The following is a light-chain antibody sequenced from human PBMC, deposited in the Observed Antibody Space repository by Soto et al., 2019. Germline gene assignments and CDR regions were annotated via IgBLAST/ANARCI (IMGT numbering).Light chain of an antibody. Sequence: EVVLTQSPATLSLSPGERATLSCRASENVRTFVDWYQQKPGQAPRLLIHGASNRATGIPDRFSGSGSGTDFTLTISSLEPEDFAVYYCQQRSNWPPEWTFGQGTKVDIK. CDR3: QQRSNWPPEWT. J-gene: IGKJ1*01. V-gene: IGKV3-11*01. CDR1: ENVRTF. CDR2: GAS.